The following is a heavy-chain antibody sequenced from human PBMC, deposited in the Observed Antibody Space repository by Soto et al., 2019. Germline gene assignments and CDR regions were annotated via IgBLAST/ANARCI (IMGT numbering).Heavy chain of an antibody. D-gene: IGHD3-10*01. CDR3: AKEYGSRDRVRGVNAFDI. CDR2: ISYDGSNK. Sequence: PGGSLRLSCAASGFTFSSYGMHWVRQAPGKGLEWVAVISYDGSNKYYADSVKGRFTISRDNSKNTLYLQMNSLRAEDTAVYYCAKEYGSRDRVRGVNAFDIWAQGTMVTVSS. V-gene: IGHV3-30*18. CDR1: GFTFSSYG. J-gene: IGHJ3*02.